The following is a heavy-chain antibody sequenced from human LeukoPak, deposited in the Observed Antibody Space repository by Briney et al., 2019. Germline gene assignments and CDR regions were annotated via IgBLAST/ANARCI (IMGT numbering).Heavy chain of an antibody. V-gene: IGHV3-66*01. CDR2: IYSGGST. CDR1: GFTVSNNY. CDR3: AREVGSGSFDY. J-gene: IGHJ4*02. Sequence: GGSLRLSCAASGFTVSNNYMYWVRQAPGKGLEWVSVIYSGGSTYYADSVKGRFTISRDNSKNTLYLQMNSLRAEDTAVYYCAREVGSGSFDYWGQGTLVTVSS. D-gene: IGHD1-26*01.